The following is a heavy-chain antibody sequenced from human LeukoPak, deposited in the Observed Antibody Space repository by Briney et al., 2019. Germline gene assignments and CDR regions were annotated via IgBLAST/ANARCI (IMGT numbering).Heavy chain of an antibody. V-gene: IGHV4-39*07. CDR2: IYYSGST. Sequence: SETLSLTCTVSGGSISSSSYYWGWIRQPPGKGLEWIGSIYYSGSTYYNPSLKSRVTISVDTSKNQFSLKLSSVTAADTAVYYCARKGSRGFYWGQGTLVTVSS. J-gene: IGHJ4*02. CDR3: ARKGSRGFY. D-gene: IGHD3-10*01. CDR1: GGSISSSSYY.